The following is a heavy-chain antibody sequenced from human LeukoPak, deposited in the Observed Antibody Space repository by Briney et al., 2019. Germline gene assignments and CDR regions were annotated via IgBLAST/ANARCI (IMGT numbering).Heavy chain of an antibody. CDR2: ISAYNGNT. CDR3: ARASYCSDGSCYSDY. CDR1: GYTFSGYS. V-gene: IGHV1-18*01. D-gene: IGHD2-15*01. Sequence: WASVKVSCKASGYTFSGYSFSWVRQAPGQGLEWMGWISAYNGNTIYAQKVKGRVTMTTDTSTSTAYMELRSLKSDDTAVYYCARASYCSDGSCYSDYWGQGTLVTVSS. J-gene: IGHJ4*02.